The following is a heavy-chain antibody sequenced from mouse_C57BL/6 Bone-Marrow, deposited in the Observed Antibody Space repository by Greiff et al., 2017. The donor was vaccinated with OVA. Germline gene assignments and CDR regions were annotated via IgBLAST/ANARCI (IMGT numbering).Heavy chain of an antibody. Sequence: ELKLVESGADLVRPGASVKLSCTASGFNIKDDYMHWVKQSPEQGLEWIGWIDPENGDTEYASKFQGKATITADTSSNTAYLQLSSLTSEDTAVYYCTEVRGAMDYWGQGTSVTVSS. CDR3: TEVRGAMDY. V-gene: IGHV14-4*01. J-gene: IGHJ4*01. D-gene: IGHD2-13*01. CDR1: GFNIKDDY. CDR2: IDPENGDT.